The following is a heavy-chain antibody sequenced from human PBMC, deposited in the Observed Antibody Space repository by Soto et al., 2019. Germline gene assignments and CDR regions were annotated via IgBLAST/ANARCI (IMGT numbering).Heavy chain of an antibody. Sequence: QVQLVESGGGVVQPGRSLRLSCAASGFTFSSYGIHWVRQAPGKGLEWVAVISYDGGNKYYADSVKGRFTISRDNSKNTLFLQMNSLRAEDTAGYYCAKDRKGAGGSGLFYYYYGMDVWGQGTTVTVSS. CDR3: AKDRKGAGGSGLFYYYYGMDV. D-gene: IGHD3-16*01. V-gene: IGHV3-30*18. CDR1: GFTFSSYG. J-gene: IGHJ6*02. CDR2: ISYDGGNK.